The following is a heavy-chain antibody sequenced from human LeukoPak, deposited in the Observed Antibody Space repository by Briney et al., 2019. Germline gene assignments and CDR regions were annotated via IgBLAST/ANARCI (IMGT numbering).Heavy chain of an antibody. J-gene: IGHJ4*02. CDR2: INYSGST. CDR3: AICPRRSFRIAARPPDY. V-gene: IGHV4-39*01. D-gene: IGHD6-6*01. CDR1: GGSISGSSYY. Sequence: SETLSLTCTVSGGSISGSSYYWGWIPQPPGKGLEWIGSINYSGSTYYNPSLKSRFTISVDTSKKQFSLNLSSVPAADTAVDYCAICPRRSFRIAARPPDYWGQGTLVTVSS.